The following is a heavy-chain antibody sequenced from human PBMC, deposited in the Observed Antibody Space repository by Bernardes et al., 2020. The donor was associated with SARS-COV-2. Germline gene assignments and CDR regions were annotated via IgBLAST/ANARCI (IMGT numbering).Heavy chain of an antibody. J-gene: IGHJ4*02. Sequence: GGSLRLSCVVSVFTFSDYYMIWVRQAPGKAPEYISQIYKRGTATVYAESVRGRFIVSRDNARNSLFLQMSSLRVEDTALYYCARGGVGGYSGPNSYSDYWGRGSLVTVSS. D-gene: IGHD5-12*01. CDR3: ARGGVGGYSGPNSYSDY. CDR1: VFTFSDYY. CDR2: IYKRGTAT. V-gene: IGHV3-11*04.